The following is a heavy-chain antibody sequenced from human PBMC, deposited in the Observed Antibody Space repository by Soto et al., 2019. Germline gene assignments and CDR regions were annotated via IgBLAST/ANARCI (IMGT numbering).Heavy chain of an antibody. V-gene: IGHV3-9*01. D-gene: IGHD1-1*01. CDR3: AKDASITTTDLAH. Sequence: EVQLVESGGGLVQPGRSLRLSCAASGFTFDDYAMHWVRLAPGKGLEWVSSISWNSGNIDYADSVKGRFTVSRDNAKNALYLQMNSLRYEDTAMYYCAKDASITTTDLAHWVQGTLVTVSA. J-gene: IGHJ4*02. CDR1: GFTFDDYA. CDR2: ISWNSGNI.